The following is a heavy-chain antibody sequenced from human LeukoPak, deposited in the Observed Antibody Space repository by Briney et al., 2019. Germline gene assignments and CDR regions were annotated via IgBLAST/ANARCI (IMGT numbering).Heavy chain of an antibody. CDR1: GYTFTSYG. CDR2: ISPNSGGT. Sequence: AASVKVSCKASGYTFTSYGISWVRQAPGQGLEWMGWISPNSGGTNYAQKFQGRVTMTRDTSISTAYMELSRLRSDDTAVYYCARPNDFSWFDPWGQGTLVTVSS. J-gene: IGHJ5*02. CDR3: ARPNDFSWFDP. D-gene: IGHD3-3*01. V-gene: IGHV1-2*02.